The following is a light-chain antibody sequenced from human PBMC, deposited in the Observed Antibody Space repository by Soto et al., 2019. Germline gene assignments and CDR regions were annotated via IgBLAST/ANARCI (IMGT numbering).Light chain of an antibody. Sequence: MTQSPLSLPVTPGDRVTITCRASQYISSWLAWYQQKPGTAPRLLIYDTSNLEDGVPSTFSGSGSGTDFTLTVSSLQPEDFAVYYCQQYNNWPRTFGQGTKVAI. V-gene: IGKV1-5*01. CDR2: DTS. CDR1: QYISSW. J-gene: IGKJ1*01. CDR3: QQYNNWPRT.